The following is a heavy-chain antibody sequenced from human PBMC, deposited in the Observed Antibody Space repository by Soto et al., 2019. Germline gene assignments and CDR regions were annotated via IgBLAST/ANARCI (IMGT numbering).Heavy chain of an antibody. J-gene: IGHJ5*02. CDR1: GAPITSNY. V-gene: IGHV4-59*01. Sequence: SETLSLTCSVSGAPITSNYWTWIRQPPGKGLEWIGYLDHQGYSNYSPSLRSRVSMSIDTSKNPLSLKVHSVTAADTAVYYCARVPVTGYFDLLDPWGQGTLGTSPQ. D-gene: IGHD3-9*01. CDR2: LDHQGYS. CDR3: ARVPVTGYFDLLDP.